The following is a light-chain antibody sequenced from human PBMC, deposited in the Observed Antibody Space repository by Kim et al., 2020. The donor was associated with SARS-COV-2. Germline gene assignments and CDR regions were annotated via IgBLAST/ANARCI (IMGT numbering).Light chain of an antibody. J-gene: IGLJ3*02. CDR1: GGTIASTY. V-gene: IGLV6-57*03. Sequence: GKSVTISCTRSGGTIASTYVHWYQQRSGAAPTTLIYEDNLRPSGVPDRFSGSIDSSSNSASLTISGLQTEDEADYYCQSYDTDKVVFGGGTQLTVL. CDR2: EDN. CDR3: QSYDTDKVV.